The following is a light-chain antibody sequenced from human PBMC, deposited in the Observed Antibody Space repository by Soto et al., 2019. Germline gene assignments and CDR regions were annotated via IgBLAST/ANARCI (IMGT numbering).Light chain of an antibody. CDR1: HSDVGGYDR. J-gene: IGLJ3*02. V-gene: IGLV2-14*01. Sequence: QSALTQPASVSASPGQSITISCTGTHSDVGGYDRVSWSQQHPGKPPKLIIFEVSYRPSGVSNRFSGSKSGNTASLTISGLQPEVEADYYCTSFTSTNTWVFGGGTKLTVL. CDR3: TSFTSTNTWV. CDR2: EVS.